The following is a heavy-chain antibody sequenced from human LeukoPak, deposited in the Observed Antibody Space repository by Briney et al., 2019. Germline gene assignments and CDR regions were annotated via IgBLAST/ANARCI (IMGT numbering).Heavy chain of an antibody. CDR3: ARGRIAAAGTAWFDP. V-gene: IGHV4-31*03. J-gene: IGHJ5*02. CDR1: GGSISSGGYY. Sequence: PSQTLSLTCTVSGGSISSGGYYWSWIRQHPGKGLEWIGYIYYSGSTYYNPSLKSRVTISVDTSKDQFSLKLSSVTAADTAVYYCARGRIAAAGTAWFDPWGQGTLVTVSS. CDR2: IYYSGST. D-gene: IGHD6-13*01.